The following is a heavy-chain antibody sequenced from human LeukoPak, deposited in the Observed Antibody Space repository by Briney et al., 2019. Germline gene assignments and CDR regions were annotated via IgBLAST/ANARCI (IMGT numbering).Heavy chain of an antibody. Sequence: GGSLRLSCAASGFTFSSYNMNWVRQAPGKGLEWVSSISSSSSYIYYADSVKGRFTISRDNAKNSLYLQMNSLRAEDTALYYCARDLLGYNKHYMDVWGKGTTVTVSS. CDR3: ARDLLGYNKHYMDV. V-gene: IGHV3-21*01. J-gene: IGHJ6*03. CDR1: GFTFSSYN. CDR2: ISSSSSYI. D-gene: IGHD3-9*01.